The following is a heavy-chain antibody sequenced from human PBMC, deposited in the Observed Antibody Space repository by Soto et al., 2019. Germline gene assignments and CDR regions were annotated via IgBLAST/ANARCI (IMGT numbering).Heavy chain of an antibody. Sequence: HPGGSLRLSCAASGFTFSSYAMSWVRQAPGKGLEWVSAISGSGGSTYYADSVKGRFTISRDNAKNSLYLQMNSLRDEDTAVYYCARDYDFWSGYPYYYGMDVWGQGTTVTVSS. D-gene: IGHD3-3*01. V-gene: IGHV3-23*01. CDR2: ISGSGGST. J-gene: IGHJ6*02. CDR1: GFTFSSYA. CDR3: ARDYDFWSGYPYYYGMDV.